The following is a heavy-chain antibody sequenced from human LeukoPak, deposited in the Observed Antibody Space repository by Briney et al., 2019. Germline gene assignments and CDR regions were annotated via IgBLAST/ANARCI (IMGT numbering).Heavy chain of an antibody. CDR1: GFSVSTSGVG. Sequence: SGPTLVNPTRPRTLTCTFSGFSVSTSGVGVGWIRQPAEKALEWLALSYWDDEKSYIPSRKSRMNITKERAKNQMVRKMPKMDPLDTATYYCAHSKSWWLRAAATFDYWGQGTLVTVSS. D-gene: IGHD5-12*01. J-gene: IGHJ4*02. CDR2: SYWDDEK. V-gene: IGHV2-5*02. CDR3: AHSKSWWLRAAATFDY.